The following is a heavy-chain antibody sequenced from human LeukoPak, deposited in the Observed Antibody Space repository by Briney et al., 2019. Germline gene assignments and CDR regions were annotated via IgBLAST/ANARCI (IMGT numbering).Heavy chain of an antibody. CDR2: INHSGST. V-gene: IGHV4-34*01. Sequence: SETLSLTCAVYGGSFSGYYWSWIRQPPGKGLGWIGEINHSGSTNYNPSLKSRVTISVDTSKNQFSLKLSSVTAADTAVYYCARGKVVPAARYNWFDPWGQGTLVTVSS. J-gene: IGHJ5*02. CDR1: GGSFSGYY. CDR3: ARGKVVPAARYNWFDP. D-gene: IGHD2-2*01.